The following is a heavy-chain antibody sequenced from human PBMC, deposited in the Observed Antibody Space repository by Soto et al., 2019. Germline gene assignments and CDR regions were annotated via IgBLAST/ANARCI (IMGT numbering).Heavy chain of an antibody. D-gene: IGHD3-22*01. CDR2: IIPVFDTV. Sequence: SVKVSCKDTGGLFSSYAVSWVRQAPGQGLEWMGGIIPVFDTVYYAQKFQGRVTITADESTNTAYVELSSLRSEDTAMYYCARGGSGYVWFNEFWGPGTLVTVS. CDR1: GGLFSSYA. V-gene: IGHV1-69*13. CDR3: ARGGSGYVWFNEF. J-gene: IGHJ4*02.